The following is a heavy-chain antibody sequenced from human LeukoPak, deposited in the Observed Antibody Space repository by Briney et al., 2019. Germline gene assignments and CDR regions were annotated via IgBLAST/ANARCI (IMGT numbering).Heavy chain of an antibody. CDR3: AREGYYYGSGINDY. J-gene: IGHJ4*02. CDR2: IYTSGST. Sequence: PSQTLSLTCTVSGGSISSGSYYWSWIRQPAGKGLEWIGRIYTSGSTNYNPSLKSRVTISVDTSKNQFSLKLSSVTAADTAVYYCAREGYYYGSGINDYWGQGTLVTVSS. CDR1: GGSISSGSYY. D-gene: IGHD3-10*01. V-gene: IGHV4-61*02.